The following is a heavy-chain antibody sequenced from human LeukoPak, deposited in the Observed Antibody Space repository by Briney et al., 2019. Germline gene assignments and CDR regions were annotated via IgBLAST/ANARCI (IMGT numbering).Heavy chain of an antibody. D-gene: IGHD3-10*01. J-gene: IGHJ4*02. CDR3: ARDAMVRGVRGIDY. V-gene: IGHV3-21*01. CDR1: GFTFSSYS. CDR2: ISSSSSYI. Sequence: GGSLRLSCAASGFTFSSYSMNWVRQAPGKGLEWVSSISSSSSYIYYADSVKGRFTISRDNAKNSLYLQMNSLRAEDTAVYYCARDAMVRGVRGIDYWGEGTLVTVSS.